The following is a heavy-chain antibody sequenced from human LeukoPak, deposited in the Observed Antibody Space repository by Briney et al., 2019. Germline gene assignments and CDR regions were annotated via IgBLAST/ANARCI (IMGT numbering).Heavy chain of an antibody. Sequence: PGGSLRLSCAASGFSFSSYGMHWVRQAPGKGLEWVSFLRYDATSNYYAESVKGRFTISRDNAKNSLYLQMNSLRAEDTAVYYCARGPSMITFGGVIAAFDYWGQGTLVTVSS. J-gene: IGHJ4*02. D-gene: IGHD3-16*02. CDR3: ARGPSMITFGGVIAAFDY. CDR2: LRYDATSN. V-gene: IGHV3-30*02. CDR1: GFSFSSYG.